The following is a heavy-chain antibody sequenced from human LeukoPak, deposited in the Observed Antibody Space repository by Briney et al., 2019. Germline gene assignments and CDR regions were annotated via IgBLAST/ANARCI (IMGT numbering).Heavy chain of an antibody. J-gene: IGHJ4*02. D-gene: IGHD5-18*01. CDR3: ARGWGRRGYSYGY. Sequence: SETLSLTCTVSGGSISSYYWSWIRQPPGKGLEWIGYIYYSGSTNYNPSLKSRVTISVDTSKNQFSLKLSSVTAADTAVYYCARGWGRRGYSYGYWGQGTLVTVSS. CDR1: GGSISSYY. V-gene: IGHV4-59*12. CDR2: IYYSGST.